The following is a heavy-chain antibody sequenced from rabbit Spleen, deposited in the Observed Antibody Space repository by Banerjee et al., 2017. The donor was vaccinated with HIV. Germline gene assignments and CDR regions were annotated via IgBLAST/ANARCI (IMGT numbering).Heavy chain of an antibody. V-gene: IGHV1S45*01. CDR2: IDAGSSGFT. CDR1: GVSFSDKDV. Sequence: QEQLEESGGGLVKPEGSLTLTCKASGVSFSDKDVMCWVRQAPGKGLEWVVCIDAGSSGFTYFASWAKGRFTISRASSTTVFLQMTRLTAADTATYFCARCADATNYPYYFNLWGQGTLVTVS. J-gene: IGHJ4*01. D-gene: IGHD6-1*01. CDR3: ARCADATNYPYYFNL.